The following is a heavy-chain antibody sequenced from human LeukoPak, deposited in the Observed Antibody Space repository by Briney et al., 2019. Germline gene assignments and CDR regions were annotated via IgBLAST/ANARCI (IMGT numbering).Heavy chain of an antibody. CDR1: GSTFSTFG. J-gene: IGHJ4*02. CDR2: ISKTSRTI. Sequence: GGSLRLSCVASGSTFSTFGMNWVRQAPGMGLEWLSYISKTSRTINYADSVKGRFTISRDNAKNSLYLQMNSLRAEDTAIYYCAKEGTVAGTGYFDYWGQGALVTVSS. V-gene: IGHV3-48*01. D-gene: IGHD6-19*01. CDR3: AKEGTVAGTGYFDY.